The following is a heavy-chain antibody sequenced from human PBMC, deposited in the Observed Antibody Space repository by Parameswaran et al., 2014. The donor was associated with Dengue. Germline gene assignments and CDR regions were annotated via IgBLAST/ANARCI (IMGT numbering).Heavy chain of an antibody. CDR2: IYYSGST. CDR3: ARGGSGVVGGWFDP. V-gene: IGHV4-31*02. D-gene: IGHD2-2*01. Sequence: VRQAPGKGLEWIGYIYYSGSTYYNPSLKSRVTISVDTSKNQFSLKLSSVTAADTAVYYCARGGSGVVGGWFDPWGQGTLVTVSS. J-gene: IGHJ5*02.